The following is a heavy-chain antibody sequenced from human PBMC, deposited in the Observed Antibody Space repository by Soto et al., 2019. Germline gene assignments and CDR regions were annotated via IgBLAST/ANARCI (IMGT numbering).Heavy chain of an antibody. Sequence: ASVKVSCKASGGTFSSYAISWVRQAPGQGLEWMGGIIPIFGTANYAQKFQGRVTITADESTSTAYMELSSLRSEDTAVYYCARGGGSGSKESYYYYYGMDVWGQGTTVTVSS. CDR2: IIPIFGTA. J-gene: IGHJ6*02. D-gene: IGHD3-10*01. V-gene: IGHV1-69*13. CDR3: ARGGGSGSKESYYYYYGMDV. CDR1: GGTFSSYA.